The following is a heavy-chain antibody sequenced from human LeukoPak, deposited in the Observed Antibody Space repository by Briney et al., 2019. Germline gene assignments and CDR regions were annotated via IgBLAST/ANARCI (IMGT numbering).Heavy chain of an antibody. CDR2: IYYSGST. CDR3: AGDYGDYYFDY. J-gene: IGHJ4*02. CDR1: GGSISSYY. V-gene: IGHV4-59*01. D-gene: IGHD4-17*01. Sequence: SETLSLTCTVSGGSISSYYWSWIRQPPGKGLEWIGYIYYSGSTDYNPSLKSRVTISVDTSKNQFSLKLSSVTAADTAVYYCAGDYGDYYFDYWGQGTLVTVSS.